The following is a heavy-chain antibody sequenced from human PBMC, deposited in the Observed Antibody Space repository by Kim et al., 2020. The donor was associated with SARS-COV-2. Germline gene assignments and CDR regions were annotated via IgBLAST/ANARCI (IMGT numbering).Heavy chain of an antibody. CDR3: ARVSLLWFGEFIDY. J-gene: IGHJ4*02. V-gene: IGHV4-59*01. Sequence: TPALKSRVTISVDTSRNQFSLRLSYGTAADTAVYYCARVSLLWFGEFIDYWGQGTLVTVSS. D-gene: IGHD3-10*01.